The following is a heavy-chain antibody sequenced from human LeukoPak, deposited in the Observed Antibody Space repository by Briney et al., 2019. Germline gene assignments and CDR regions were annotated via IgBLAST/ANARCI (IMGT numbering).Heavy chain of an antibody. D-gene: IGHD3-16*02. CDR2: IYYSGST. Sequence: SETLSLTCTVSGGSISSYYWSWIRQPPGKGLEWIGYIYYSGSTNYNPSLKSRVTISVDTSKNQFSLKLSSVTAPDTAVYYCARLIGLGEVSPYFDSWGQGRLVTVSS. CDR3: ARLIGLGEVSPYFDS. CDR1: GGSISSYY. J-gene: IGHJ4*02. V-gene: IGHV4-59*01.